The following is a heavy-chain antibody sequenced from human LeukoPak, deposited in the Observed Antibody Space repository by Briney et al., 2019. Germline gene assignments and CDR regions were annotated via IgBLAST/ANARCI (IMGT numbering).Heavy chain of an antibody. CDR3: AKDMGPIVGATIGY. D-gene: IGHD1-26*01. CDR2: ISGSGGST. V-gene: IGHV3-23*01. CDR1: GFTFSSYA. Sequence: PGGSLRLSCAASGFTFSSYAMSWVRQAPGKGLEWVSAISGSGGSTYYADSVKGRFTISRDNSKNTLYLQMNSLRAEDTAVYYCAKDMGPIVGATIGYWGQGTLVTVSS. J-gene: IGHJ4*02.